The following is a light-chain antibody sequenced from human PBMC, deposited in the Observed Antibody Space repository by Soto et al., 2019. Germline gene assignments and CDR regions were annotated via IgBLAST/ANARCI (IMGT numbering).Light chain of an antibody. CDR3: SSYTNINTRACV. Sequence: QSALTQPPSASGSPGQSITISCTGTSGDIGSYNRVSWYQQHPGKAPKLIIYEVTDRPSGVSNRFSGSKSGNTASLTISGLQAEDEAEYYCSSYTNINTRACVFGTGTKV. CDR1: SGDIGSYNR. V-gene: IGLV2-14*01. CDR2: EVT. J-gene: IGLJ1*01.